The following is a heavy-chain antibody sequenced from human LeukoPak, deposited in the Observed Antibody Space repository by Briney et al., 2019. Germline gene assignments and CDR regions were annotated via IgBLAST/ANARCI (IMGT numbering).Heavy chain of an antibody. Sequence: PGGSLRLSCAASGFTFSSYSMNWVRQAPGKGLEWVSSISSSSSYICYADSVKGRFTISRDNAKNSLYLQMNSLRAEDTAVYYCARGGITGTTSFIWGQGTLVTVSS. J-gene: IGHJ4*02. CDR3: ARGGITGTTSFI. V-gene: IGHV3-21*01. CDR2: ISSSSSYI. D-gene: IGHD1-7*01. CDR1: GFTFSSYS.